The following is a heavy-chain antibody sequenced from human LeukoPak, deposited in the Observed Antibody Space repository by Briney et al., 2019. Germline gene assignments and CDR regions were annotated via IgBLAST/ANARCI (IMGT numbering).Heavy chain of an antibody. J-gene: IGHJ4*02. Sequence: ASETLSLTCTISGGSISTSYWGWIRQPPGKGLECLGYIYYSGRTNYNPSLKSRVTISIDSSENQLSLKLTSVSAADTAVYYCARMLGRKAYPLDHWGQGTLVTVSS. CDR1: GGSISTSY. V-gene: IGHV4-59*01. D-gene: IGHD3-16*01. CDR2: IYYSGRT. CDR3: ARMLGRKAYPLDH.